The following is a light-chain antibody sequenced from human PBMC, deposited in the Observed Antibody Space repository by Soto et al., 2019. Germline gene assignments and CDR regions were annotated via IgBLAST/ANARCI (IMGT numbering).Light chain of an antibody. CDR2: GVT. CDR3: SSSATGTGSHVV. J-gene: IGLJ2*01. Sequence: QSALTQPASVSGSPGQSITISCTGTSSDVGNSDYVSWYQHHPGKAPKLMISGVTNRPSGVSNRFSGSKSGNTASLTISGLQAEDEADYYCSSSATGTGSHVVFGGGTKLTVL. CDR1: SSDVGNSDY. V-gene: IGLV2-14*03.